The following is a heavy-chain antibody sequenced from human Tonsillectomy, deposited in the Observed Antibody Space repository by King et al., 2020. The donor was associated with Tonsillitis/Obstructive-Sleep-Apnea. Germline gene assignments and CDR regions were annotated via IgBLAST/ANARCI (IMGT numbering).Heavy chain of an antibody. CDR1: GFTFSYAS. CDR3: TPDPSYPNYLFLDAFDI. D-gene: IGHD2-21*01. V-gene: IGHV3-15*01. Sequence: VQLVQSGGGLVKPGGSLRLSCAASGFTFSYASMSWVRQAPGKGLEWVGRVKSKTDGGATVYAAPVKGRFTISRDDAKNTLYLQMNSLKTEDTAVYYCTPDPSYPNYLFLDAFDIWGRGTMVTVSS. J-gene: IGHJ3*02. CDR2: VKSKTDGGAT.